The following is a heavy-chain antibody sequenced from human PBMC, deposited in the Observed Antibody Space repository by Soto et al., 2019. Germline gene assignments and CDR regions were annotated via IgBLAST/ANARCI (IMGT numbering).Heavy chain of an antibody. D-gene: IGHD3-3*01. J-gene: IGHJ6*02. Sequence: GGSLRLSCAASGFTFDDYTMHWVRQAPGKGLEWVSFISWDGGSTYYADSVKGRFTISRDNSKNSLYLQMNSLRTEDTALYYCAKDSHYDFWSGSPLYGMDVWGQGTTVTVSS. CDR1: GFTFDDYT. CDR2: ISWDGGST. CDR3: AKDSHYDFWSGSPLYGMDV. V-gene: IGHV3-43*01.